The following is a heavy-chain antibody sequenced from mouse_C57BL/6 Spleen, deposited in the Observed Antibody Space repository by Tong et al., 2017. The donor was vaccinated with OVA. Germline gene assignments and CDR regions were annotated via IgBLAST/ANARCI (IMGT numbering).Heavy chain of an antibody. J-gene: IGHJ4*01. CDR1: GFTFSDYG. V-gene: IGHV5-17*01. Sequence: EVQLQESGGGLVKPGGSLKLSCAASGFTFSDYGMHWVRQAPEKGLEWVAYISGGSSTIYYADTVKGRFTISRDNAKNTLFLQMTSLRSEDTAMYYCARPYYAMDYWGQGTSVTVSS. CDR2: ISGGSSTI. CDR3: ARPYYAMDY.